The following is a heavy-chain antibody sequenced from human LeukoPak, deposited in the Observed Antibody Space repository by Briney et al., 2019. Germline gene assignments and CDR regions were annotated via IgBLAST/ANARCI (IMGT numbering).Heavy chain of an antibody. CDR2: ISSSGSTI. D-gene: IGHD3-9*01. V-gene: IGHV3-48*03. J-gene: IGHJ4*02. CDR3: ARVSLHYDILTGSFDY. CDR1: GFTFSSYE. Sequence: GGSLRLSCAASGFTFSSYEMNWVRQAPGKGLEWVSYISSSGSTIYYADSVKGRFTISRDNAKNSLYLQMNSLRAEDTAVYYCARVSLHYDILTGSFDYWGQGTLVTVSS.